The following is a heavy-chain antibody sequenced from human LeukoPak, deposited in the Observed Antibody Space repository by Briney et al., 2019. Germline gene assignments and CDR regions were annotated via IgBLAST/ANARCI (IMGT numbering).Heavy chain of an antibody. CDR3: ARGYRRAYTGVYFDY. CDR1: GGSFSGYY. J-gene: IGHJ4*02. D-gene: IGHD2-8*02. V-gene: IGHV4-34*01. CDR2: INHSGST. Sequence: SETLSLTCAVYGGSFSGYYWSWIRQPPGKGLEWIGEINHSGSTNYNPSLKSRVTISVDTSKNQFSLKLSSVTAADTAVYYCARGYRRAYTGVYFDYWGQGTLVTVSS.